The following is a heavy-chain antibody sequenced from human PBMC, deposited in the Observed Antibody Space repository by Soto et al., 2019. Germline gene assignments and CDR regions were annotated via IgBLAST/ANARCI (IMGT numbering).Heavy chain of an antibody. CDR1: GYSISTGYY. Sequence: PSETLSLTCAVSGYSISTGYYWGWIRQPPGKGLEWIGSIYRSGSTYYNPSLKRRVTISMDMSKNPLSLKLSSVTAADTAVYYCARVAYXDTTGYHYYFDYWRQGTLVTVSS. J-gene: IGHJ4*02. D-gene: IGHD3-22*01. V-gene: IGHV4-38-2*01. CDR2: IYRSGST. CDR3: ARVAYXDTTGYHYYFDY.